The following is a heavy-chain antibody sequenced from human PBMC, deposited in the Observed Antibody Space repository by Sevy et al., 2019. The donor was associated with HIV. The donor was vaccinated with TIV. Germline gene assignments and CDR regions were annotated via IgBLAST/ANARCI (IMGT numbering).Heavy chain of an antibody. CDR2: ISNSGTTI. CDR1: GFTFSSYE. D-gene: IGHD4-17*01. Sequence: GGYLRLSCAASGFTFSSYEMNWVRQAPGKGLEWVSYISNSGTTISYSDSVKGRFTISRDNARNSLYLRMNSLRAEVTTVYYCARDLPHAATTVAHFDCWGQGTMVTVSS. J-gene: IGHJ4*02. CDR3: ARDLPHAATTVAHFDC. V-gene: IGHV3-48*03.